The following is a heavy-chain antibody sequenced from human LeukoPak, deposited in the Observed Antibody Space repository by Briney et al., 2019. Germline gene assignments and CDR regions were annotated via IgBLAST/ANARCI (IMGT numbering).Heavy chain of an antibody. V-gene: IGHV4-39*07. CDR3: ARGFSGFRRWLQLDY. CDR2: IYYSGST. CDR1: GGSISSSSYY. D-gene: IGHD5-24*01. Sequence: PSETLSLTCTVSGGSISSSSYYWGWIRQPPGKGLEWIGSIYYSGSTYYNPSLKSRVTISVDTSKNQFSLKLSSVTAADTAVYYCARGFSGFRRWLQLDYWGQGTLVTVSS. J-gene: IGHJ4*02.